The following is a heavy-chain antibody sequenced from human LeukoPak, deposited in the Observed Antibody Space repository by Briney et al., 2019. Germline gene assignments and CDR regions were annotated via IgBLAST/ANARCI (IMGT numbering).Heavy chain of an antibody. CDR3: ARVISSWFDY. J-gene: IGHJ4*02. V-gene: IGHV3-30*03. CDR1: GFTFSTYG. D-gene: IGHD6-13*01. Sequence: GRSLRLSCAASGFTFSTYGMQWVRQAPGKGLEWVAVISYDGSNKHYADSVKGRFTISRDNSKNTLYLQMNSLRAEDTAVYYCARVISSWFDYWGQGTLVSVSS. CDR2: ISYDGSNK.